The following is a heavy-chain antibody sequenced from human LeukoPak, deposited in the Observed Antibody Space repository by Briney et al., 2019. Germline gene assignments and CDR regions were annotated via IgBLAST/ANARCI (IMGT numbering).Heavy chain of an antibody. Sequence: ASVKVSCKASGYTFTSYGISWVRQAPGQGLEWMGWISAYNGNTNYAQKLQGRVTMTTDTSTSTAYMELRSLRPDDTAVYYCARPYYYGSGTPLSGYWGQGTLVTVSS. CDR1: GYTFTSYG. CDR2: ISAYNGNT. CDR3: ARPYYYGSGTPLSGY. V-gene: IGHV1-18*01. D-gene: IGHD3-10*01. J-gene: IGHJ4*02.